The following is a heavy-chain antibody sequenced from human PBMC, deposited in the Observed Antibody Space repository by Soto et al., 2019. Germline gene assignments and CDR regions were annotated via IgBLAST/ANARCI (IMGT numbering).Heavy chain of an antibody. V-gene: IGHV3-23*01. Sequence: EVQLLESGGGLVQPGVSLRLSCAASGFTFSSYALSWVRQAPGKGLEWVSAISGSGGNPYYADSVKGRFTISRDNSKNTVYPQVNSLRAENTAVYYCAGYSSSSVAYYHYGMDAWGQGTTVTVSS. CDR3: AGYSSSSVAYYHYGMDA. CDR2: ISGSGGNP. CDR1: GFTFSSYA. J-gene: IGHJ6*02. D-gene: IGHD6-6*01.